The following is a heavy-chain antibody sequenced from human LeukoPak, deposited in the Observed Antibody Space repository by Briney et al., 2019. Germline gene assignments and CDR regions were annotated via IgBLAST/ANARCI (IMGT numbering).Heavy chain of an antibody. D-gene: IGHD6-19*01. CDR3: ASPSIAVAGQDAFDI. J-gene: IGHJ3*02. CDR2: IYYSGST. CDR1: GGSISRSSYY. V-gene: IGHV4-39*01. Sequence: ASETLSLTCTVSGGSISRSSYYWGWIRQPPGKGLEWIGSIYYSGSTYYNPSLKSRVTISVDTSKNQFSLKLSSVTAADTAVYYCASPSIAVAGQDAFDIWGQGTMVTVSS.